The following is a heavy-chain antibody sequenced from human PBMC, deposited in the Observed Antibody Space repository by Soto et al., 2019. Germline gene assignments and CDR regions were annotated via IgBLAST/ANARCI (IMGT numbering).Heavy chain of an antibody. CDR2: IYYSGST. V-gene: IGHV4-59*01. D-gene: IGHD2-15*01. CDR1: GGSIRSYY. CDR3: ARAYCSGGSCYSAGGFDP. J-gene: IGHJ5*02. Sequence: PSETLSLTCTVSGGSIRSYYWSWIRQPPGKGLEWIGYIYYSGSTNYNPSLRSRATISVDTSKNQFSLKLRFVTAADTAVYYCARAYCSGGSCYSAGGFDPWGQGTLATVSS.